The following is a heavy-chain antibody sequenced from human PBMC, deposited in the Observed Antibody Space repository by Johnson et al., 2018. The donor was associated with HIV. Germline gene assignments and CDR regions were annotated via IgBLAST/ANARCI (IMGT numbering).Heavy chain of an antibody. CDR3: ARQLGSDAFDI. Sequence: QMQLVESGGGVVQPGRSLRLSCAASGFTFSNFAMHWVRQAPGKGLEWVVVITYDGSNKYFADSVKGRFTISRDNSKNSLYLQMNSLRAEYTAVYYCARQLGSDAFDIWGQGTMVTVSS. CDR1: GFTFSNFA. J-gene: IGHJ3*02. V-gene: IGHV3-30*04. CDR2: ITYDGSNK. D-gene: IGHD7-27*01.